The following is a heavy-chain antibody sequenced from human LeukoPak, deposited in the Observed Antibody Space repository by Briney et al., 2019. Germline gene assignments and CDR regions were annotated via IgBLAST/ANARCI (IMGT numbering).Heavy chain of an antibody. V-gene: IGHV4-4*09. CDR2: IYTSGST. CDR1: GGSISSYY. J-gene: IGHJ5*02. Sequence: SETLSLTCTVSGGSISSYYWSWIRQPPGKGLEWIGYIYTSGSTNYNPSLKSRVTISVDTSKNQFSLRLSSVTAADTAVYYCARQGTPYNWFNPWGQGTLVTVSS. CDR3: ARQGTPYNWFNP.